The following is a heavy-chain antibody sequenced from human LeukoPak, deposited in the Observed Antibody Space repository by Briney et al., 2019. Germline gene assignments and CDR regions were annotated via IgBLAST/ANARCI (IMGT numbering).Heavy chain of an antibody. D-gene: IGHD1-26*01. J-gene: IGHJ4*02. CDR1: GFTLSTNA. Sequence: GGSLRLSCLTSGFTLSTNAMSWVRQAPGKGPEWISGISGSGASTYYADSVKGRFTISRDDSRNTLYLQMNSLRGDDTAVYYCAKDVGKWESLHFFDYWGQGTLVTVSS. CDR2: ISGSGAST. CDR3: AKDVGKWESLHFFDY. V-gene: IGHV3-23*01.